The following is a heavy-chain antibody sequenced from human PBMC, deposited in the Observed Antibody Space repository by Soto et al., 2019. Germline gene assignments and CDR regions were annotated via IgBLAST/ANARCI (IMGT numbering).Heavy chain of an antibody. CDR1: GFTFSSYA. CDR2: ISYDGSNK. D-gene: IGHD2-15*01. Sequence: QAQLVESGGGVVQPGRSLRLSCAASGFTFSSYAMHWVRQAPGKGLEWVAAISYDGSNKYYADSVKGRFTISRDNSKNTLYLQMNSLRAEDTAVYYCARVGFDIVVVVALNAGAFDIWGQGTMVTVSS. CDR3: ARVGFDIVVVVALNAGAFDI. V-gene: IGHV3-30-3*01. J-gene: IGHJ3*02.